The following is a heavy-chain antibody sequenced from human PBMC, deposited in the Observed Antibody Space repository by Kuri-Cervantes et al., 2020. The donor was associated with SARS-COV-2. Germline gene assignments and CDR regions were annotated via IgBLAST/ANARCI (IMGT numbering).Heavy chain of an antibody. D-gene: IGHD3-3*01. Sequence: ASVKVSCKASGYTFTSYGISWVRQAPGQGLEWMGWISAYNGNTNYAQKLQGRVTMTTDTSTSTAYMELSSLRSEDTAVYYCASTYDFWSGQSLNYWGQGTLVTVSS. J-gene: IGHJ4*02. CDR3: ASTYDFWSGQSLNY. V-gene: IGHV1-18*01. CDR2: ISAYNGNT. CDR1: GYTFTSYG.